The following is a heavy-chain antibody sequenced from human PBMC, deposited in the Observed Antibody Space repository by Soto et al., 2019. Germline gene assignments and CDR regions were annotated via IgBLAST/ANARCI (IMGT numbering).Heavy chain of an antibody. CDR1: GFTFSTYG. V-gene: IGHV3-30*03. D-gene: IGHD6-19*01. CDR3: ALPTKYNSGWFGLFDF. Sequence: QVQLVESGGGMVQPGRSLRLSCAASGFTFSTYGMHWVRQVPGKGLEWVAVISYDGSNTYYADSVKGRFSISRDNSKNTLYLQMNSLTAEDKGVYYRALPTKYNSGWFGLFDFRGQGALVTVSS. CDR2: ISYDGSNT. J-gene: IGHJ4*02.